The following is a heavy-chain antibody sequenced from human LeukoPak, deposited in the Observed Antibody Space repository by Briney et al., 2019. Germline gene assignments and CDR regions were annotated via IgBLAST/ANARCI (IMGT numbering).Heavy chain of an antibody. CDR1: GFTFSSYI. CDR2: ISSSSSYI. D-gene: IGHD3-9*01. V-gene: IGHV3-21*01. J-gene: IGHJ4*02. CDR3: ARDPPTIKAAFDY. Sequence: GGSLRLSCAASGFTFSSYIMNWVRQAPGKGLEWVSSISSSSSYIYYADSVKGRFTISRDNAKNSLYLQMNSLRAEDTAVYYCARDPPTIKAAFDYWGQGTLVTVSS.